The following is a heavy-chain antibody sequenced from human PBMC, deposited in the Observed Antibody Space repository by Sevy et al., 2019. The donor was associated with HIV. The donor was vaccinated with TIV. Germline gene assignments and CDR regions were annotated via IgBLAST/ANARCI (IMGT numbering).Heavy chain of an antibody. CDR2: IIPIFGTA. Sequence: ASVKVSCKASGGTFSSYAISWVRQAPGQGLEWMGGIIPIFGTANYAQKFQGRVTITADESTSTAYMELSSLGSEDTAVYYCAREDIVVVPAAISYYYYGMDVWGQGTTVTVSS. J-gene: IGHJ6*02. D-gene: IGHD2-2*01. CDR3: AREDIVVVPAAISYYYYGMDV. V-gene: IGHV1-69*13. CDR1: GGTFSSYA.